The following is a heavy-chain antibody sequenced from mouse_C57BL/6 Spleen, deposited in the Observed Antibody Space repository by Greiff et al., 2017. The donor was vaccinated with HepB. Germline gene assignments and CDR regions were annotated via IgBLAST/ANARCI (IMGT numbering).Heavy chain of an antibody. CDR3: VRWGTTVVAKGSYAMDY. Sequence: EVMLVESGGGLVQPKGSLKLSCAASGFTFNTYAMHWVRQAPGKGLEWVARIRSKSSNYATYYADSVKDRFTISRDDSQSMLYLQMNNLKTEDTAMYYCVRWGTTVVAKGSYAMDYWGQGTSVTVSS. V-gene: IGHV10-3*01. CDR1: GFTFNTYA. CDR2: IRSKSSNYAT. J-gene: IGHJ4*01. D-gene: IGHD1-1*01.